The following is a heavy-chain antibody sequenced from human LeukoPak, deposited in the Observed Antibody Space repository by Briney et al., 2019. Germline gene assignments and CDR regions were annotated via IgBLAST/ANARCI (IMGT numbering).Heavy chain of an antibody. CDR2: IYYTGNT. V-gene: IGHV4-31*03. D-gene: IGHD2-2*01. CDR3: ARYCSTTSCRWFDP. CDR1: GGSISSAGYC. J-gene: IGHJ5*02. Sequence: PSETLSLTCTVSGGSISSAGYCWSWIRHHPGKGLEWIGYIYYTGNTYYNPSLESRVIISVDTSQDQFSLKVNSVTAADTAVYYCARYCSTTSCRWFDPWGQGTLVTVSS.